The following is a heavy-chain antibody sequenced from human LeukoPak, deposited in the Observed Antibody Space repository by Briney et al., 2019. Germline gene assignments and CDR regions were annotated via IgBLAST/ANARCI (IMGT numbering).Heavy chain of an antibody. V-gene: IGHV3-23*01. Sequence: GGSLRLSCAASGFTFNNYAMSWVRQAPGKGLEWVSGISGSGGSTYYADSVKGRFTISRDNSKNTLYLQMNSLRAEDTAVYYCARVGLNRYYFDYWGQGTLATVSS. CDR2: ISGSGGST. CDR3: ARVGLNRYYFDY. CDR1: GFTFNNYA. D-gene: IGHD1-26*01. J-gene: IGHJ4*02.